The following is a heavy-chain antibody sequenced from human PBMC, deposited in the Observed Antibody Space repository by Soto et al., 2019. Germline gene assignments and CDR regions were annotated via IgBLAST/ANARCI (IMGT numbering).Heavy chain of an antibody. D-gene: IGHD3-9*01. CDR3: ARGQGKYDILTGYYPPYYFDY. Sequence: EVQLVESGGGLVQPGGSLRLSCAASGFTVSSNYMSWVRQAPGKGLEWVSVIYSGGSTYYADSVKGRFTISRHNSKNTLYLQMNSLRAEDTAVYYCARGQGKYDILTGYYPPYYFDYWGQGTLVTVSS. J-gene: IGHJ4*02. V-gene: IGHV3-53*04. CDR1: GFTVSSNY. CDR2: IYSGGST.